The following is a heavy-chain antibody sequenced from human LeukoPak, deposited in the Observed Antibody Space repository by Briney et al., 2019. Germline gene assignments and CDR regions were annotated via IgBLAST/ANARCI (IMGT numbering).Heavy chain of an antibody. CDR1: GFTFSSYG. J-gene: IGHJ3*02. CDR2: ISYDGSNK. Sequence: GGSLRLSCAASGFTFSSYGMHWVRQAPGKGLEWVAVISYDGSNKYYADSVKGRFTISRDNAKNSLYLQMNSLRAEDTAVYYCARDYPQALWFGQGAFDIWGQGTMVTVSS. CDR3: ARDYPQALWFGQGAFDI. V-gene: IGHV3-30*03. D-gene: IGHD3-10*01.